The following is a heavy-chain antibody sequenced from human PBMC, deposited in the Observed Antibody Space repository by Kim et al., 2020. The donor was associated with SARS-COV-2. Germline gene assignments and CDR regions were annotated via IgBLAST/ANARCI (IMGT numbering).Heavy chain of an antibody. J-gene: IGHJ6*02. CDR1: GYTLTELS. D-gene: IGHD2-2*01. CDR2: FDPEDGET. Sequence: ASVKVSCKVSGYTLTELSMHWVRQAPGKGLEWMGGFDPEDGETIYAQKFQGSVTMTEDTSTDSAYMELSSLRSEDTAVYYCATGPAIVVVPAAYYYYYYGMDVWGQGTTVTVSS. CDR3: ATGPAIVVVPAAYYYYYYGMDV. V-gene: IGHV1-24*01.